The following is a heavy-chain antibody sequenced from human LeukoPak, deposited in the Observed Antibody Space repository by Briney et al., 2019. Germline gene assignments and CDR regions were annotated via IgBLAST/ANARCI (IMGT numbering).Heavy chain of an antibody. D-gene: IGHD3-16*01. CDR3: ARSLGEYDYAYDH. V-gene: IGHV4-59*01. Sequence: SETLSLTCTVSGGSMNPYYWSWIRQPPGKGLEWIGYIYNSGTTKYNPSLKSRVTISLDTSKKQFSLNLSSVTAADTAVYYCARSLGEYDYAYDHWGQGTLVTISS. CDR1: GGSMNPYY. CDR2: IYNSGTT. J-gene: IGHJ4*02.